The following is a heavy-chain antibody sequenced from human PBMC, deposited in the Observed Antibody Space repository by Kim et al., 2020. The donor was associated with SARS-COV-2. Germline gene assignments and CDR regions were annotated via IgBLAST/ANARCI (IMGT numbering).Heavy chain of an antibody. CDR1: GYTFTSYG. Sequence: ASVKVSCKASGYTFTSYGISWVRQAPGQGLEWMGWISAYNGNTNYAQNLQGRVTMTTDTSTSTAYMELRSLRSDDTAVYYCARNRIVGATHYYYYYGMDVCGQGTTVTVSS. D-gene: IGHD1-26*01. CDR3: ARNRIVGATHYYYYYGMDV. V-gene: IGHV1-18*01. CDR2: ISAYNGNT. J-gene: IGHJ6*02.